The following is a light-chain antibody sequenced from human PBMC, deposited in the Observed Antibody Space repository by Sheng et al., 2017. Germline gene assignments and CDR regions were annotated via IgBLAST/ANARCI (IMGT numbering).Light chain of an antibody. CDR3: QQLNSYPRT. CDR2: AAS. CDR1: EGISRW. V-gene: IGKV1-12*01. J-gene: IGKJ4*01. Sequence: DIQLTQSPSSVSASVGDRVTITCRASEGISRWLAWYQQKPGNAPKLLISAASTLQSGVPTKVSARGSGTEFTLTISSLQPEDFATYYCQQLNSYPRTFGGGTKVEIK.